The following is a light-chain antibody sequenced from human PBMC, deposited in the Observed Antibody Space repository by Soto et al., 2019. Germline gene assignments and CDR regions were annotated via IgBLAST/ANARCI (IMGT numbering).Light chain of an antibody. Sequence: EIVLTQSPGTLSLSPGERATLSCRASQSVSSSYLAWYQQQPGQAPRLIIYGASSRATGIPDRFSGSGSGTDFTLTISRLEPEDFAVYYCQQYGSSRTFGQRTKVEIK. CDR2: GAS. CDR1: QSVSSSY. J-gene: IGKJ1*01. CDR3: QQYGSSRT. V-gene: IGKV3-20*01.